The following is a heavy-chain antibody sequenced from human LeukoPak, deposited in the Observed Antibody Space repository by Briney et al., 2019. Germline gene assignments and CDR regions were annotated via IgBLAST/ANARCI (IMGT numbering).Heavy chain of an antibody. Sequence: SETLSLTCSVSGGSINSRPYYWGWIRQPPGKGLEWIGNIYYSGSTYYNPSLKSRVTISVDTSKNQFSLKLSSVTAADTAVYYCARSRGATVFDYWGQGTLVTVSS. D-gene: IGHD1-26*01. CDR1: GGSINSRPYY. CDR2: IYYSGST. V-gene: IGHV4-39*07. CDR3: ARSRGATVFDY. J-gene: IGHJ4*02.